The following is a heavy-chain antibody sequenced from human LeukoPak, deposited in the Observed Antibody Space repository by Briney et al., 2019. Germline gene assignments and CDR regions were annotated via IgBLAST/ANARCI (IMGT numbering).Heavy chain of an antibody. D-gene: IGHD3-22*01. Sequence: ASVKVSCKASGYTFTSYYMHWVRQAPGQGLEWMGIINPSGGSTSYAQKFQGRVTITADESTSTAYMELSSLRSEDTAVYYCARSSYGQNRYYYDSSGQLDYWGQGTLVTVSS. CDR1: GYTFTSYY. J-gene: IGHJ4*02. CDR3: ARSSYGQNRYYYDSSGQLDY. V-gene: IGHV1-46*01. CDR2: INPSGGST.